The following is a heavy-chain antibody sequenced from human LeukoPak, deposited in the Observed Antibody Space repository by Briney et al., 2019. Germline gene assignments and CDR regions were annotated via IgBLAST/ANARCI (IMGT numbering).Heavy chain of an antibody. CDR1: GGTFSSYA. CDR3: ARGTRYDFWSGYYTS. D-gene: IGHD3-3*01. J-gene: IGHJ4*02. V-gene: IGHV1-69*01. Sequence: GSSVKVSCKASGGTFSSYAISWVRQAPGQGLEWMGGIIPIFGTANYAQKFQGRVTITADESTSTAYMKLSSLRSEDTAVYYCARGTRYDFWSGYYTSWGQGTLVTVSS. CDR2: IIPIFGTA.